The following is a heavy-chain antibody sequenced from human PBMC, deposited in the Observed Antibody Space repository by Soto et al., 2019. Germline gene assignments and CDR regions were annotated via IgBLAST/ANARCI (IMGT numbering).Heavy chain of an antibody. V-gene: IGHV4-4*02. D-gene: IGHD6-19*01. CDR2: IFHSGDT. CDR3: AYSTGWYRHDV. CDR1: GDSISNSRW. Sequence: QVQLQESGPGLVKPSGTLSLTCAVSGDSISNSRWWTWVRQPPGKGLEWIGDIFHSGDTNYNPSLKRQVSISVDKSQSQFSLKVSSVTAADTAVYYCAYSTGWYRHDVWGQGTLVTVSS. J-gene: IGHJ3*01.